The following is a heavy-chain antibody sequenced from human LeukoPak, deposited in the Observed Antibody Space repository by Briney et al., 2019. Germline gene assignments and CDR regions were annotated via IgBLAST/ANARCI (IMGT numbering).Heavy chain of an antibody. D-gene: IGHD2-21*02. CDR3: ARGQHIVVVTAIKPLDY. CDR1: GFTFSSYG. J-gene: IGHJ4*02. V-gene: IGHV3-33*01. CDR2: VWYDGSNK. Sequence: GGSLRLSCAASGFTFSSYGMHWVRQAPGKGLEWVAVVWYDGSNKYYADSVKGRFTISRDNSKNTLYLQMNSLRAEDTAVYYCARGQHIVVVTAIKPLDYWGQGTLVTVSS.